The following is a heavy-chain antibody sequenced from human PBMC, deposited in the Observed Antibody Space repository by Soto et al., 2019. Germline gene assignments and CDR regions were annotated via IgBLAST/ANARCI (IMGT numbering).Heavy chain of an antibody. CDR2: ISNDGHKT. J-gene: IGHJ4*02. Sequence: GGSLRLSCSASGFTFHNYAMEWVRQTPGRGLEYVSAISNDGHKTYYADSVKGRFTISRDNSSDTLYLQMSSLRAEDTAVYYCVMGYFYDYWGQGALVTVS. D-gene: IGHD1-26*01. CDR3: VMGYFYDY. CDR1: GFTFHNYA. V-gene: IGHV3-64D*06.